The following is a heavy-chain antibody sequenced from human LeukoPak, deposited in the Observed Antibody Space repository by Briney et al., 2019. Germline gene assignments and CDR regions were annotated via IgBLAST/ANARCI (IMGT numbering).Heavy chain of an antibody. V-gene: IGHV3-48*03. CDR3: ARAGYDYVWGSYRPDY. Sequence: GGSPRLSCAASGFTFSSYEMNWVRQAPGKGLEWVSYISSSGSTIYYADSVEGRFTISRDNAKNSLYLQMNSLRAEDTAVYYCARAGYDYVWGSYRPDYWGQGTLVTVSS. D-gene: IGHD3-16*02. CDR2: ISSSGSTI. CDR1: GFTFSSYE. J-gene: IGHJ4*02.